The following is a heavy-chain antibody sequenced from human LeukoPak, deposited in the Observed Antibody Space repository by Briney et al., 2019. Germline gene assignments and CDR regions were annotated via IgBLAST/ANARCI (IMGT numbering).Heavy chain of an antibody. CDR2: ISYDGSNK. CDR3: ASVLSSGWYGSDY. D-gene: IGHD6-19*01. J-gene: IGHJ4*02. CDR1: GFTFSSYG. V-gene: IGHV3-30*03. Sequence: GRSLSLSCAASGFTFSSYGMHWVRQAPGKGLEWVAFISYDGSNKYYADSVKGRFTISRDNSKNTLYLQMNSLRAEDTAVYYCASVLSSGWYGSDYWGQGTLVTVSS.